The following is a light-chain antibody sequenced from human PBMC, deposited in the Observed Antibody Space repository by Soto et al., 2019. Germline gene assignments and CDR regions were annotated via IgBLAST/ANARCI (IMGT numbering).Light chain of an antibody. V-gene: IGKV3-11*01. J-gene: IGKJ5*01. CDR2: YAS. CDR1: QSVSNN. CDR3: QQRSNWPPVIT. Sequence: EIMMTQSPATLSVSPGERATLSCRASQSVSNNLAWYQQKPGQAPRLLIYYASTRATGIPARFSGRGSGTDFTLTISSLEPEDFAVYYCQQRSNWPPVITFGQGTRLEIK.